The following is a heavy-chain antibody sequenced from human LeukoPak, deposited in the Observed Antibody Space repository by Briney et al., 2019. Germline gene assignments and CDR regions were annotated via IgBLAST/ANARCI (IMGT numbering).Heavy chain of an antibody. J-gene: IGHJ6*04. V-gene: IGHV3-30*04. D-gene: IGHD3-10*02. CDR1: GFTFSSYA. CDR2: ISYNGSNK. Sequence: GGSLRLSCAASGFTFSSYAMHWVRQAPGKGLEWVAVISYNGSNKYYADSVKGRFTISRDNAKNSLYLQMNSLRAEDTAVYYCAELGITMIGGVWGKGTTVTISS. CDR3: AELGITMIGGV.